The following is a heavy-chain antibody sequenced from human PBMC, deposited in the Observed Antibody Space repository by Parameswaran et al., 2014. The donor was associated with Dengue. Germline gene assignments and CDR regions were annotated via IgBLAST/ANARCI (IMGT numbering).Heavy chain of an antibody. J-gene: IGHJ6*03. D-gene: IGHD3-3*01. V-gene: IGHV1-69*04. CDR2: MIPIVGII. CDR3: ARDCTICSVNYYDYMDV. Sequence: WVRQAPGQGLEWMGRMIPIVGIIKFAEKFQGRVTMTADKSTNTAYMELSSLTSEDTAVYYCARDCTICSVNYYDYMDVWGKGTTVTVSS.